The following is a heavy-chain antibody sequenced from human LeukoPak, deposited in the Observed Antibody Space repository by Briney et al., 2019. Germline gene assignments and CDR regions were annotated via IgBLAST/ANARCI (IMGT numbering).Heavy chain of an antibody. D-gene: IGHD3-22*01. CDR3: AREGYYDSSGYYLAEYFQH. V-gene: IGHV3-53*01. J-gene: IGHJ1*01. CDR1: GFTVSSDY. Sequence: PGGSLRLSCAASGFTVSSDYMSWVRQAPGKGLEWVSVIYSGGSTYYADSVKGRFTISRDNSKNTLYLQMNSLRAEDTAVYYCAREGYYDSSGYYLAEYFQHWGQGTLVTVSS. CDR2: IYSGGST.